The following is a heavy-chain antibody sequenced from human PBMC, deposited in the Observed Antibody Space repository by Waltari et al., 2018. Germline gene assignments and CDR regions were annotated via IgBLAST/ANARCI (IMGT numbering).Heavy chain of an antibody. V-gene: IGHV1-69*13. J-gene: IGHJ3*02. CDR1: GGTFSSYA. D-gene: IGHD3-22*01. CDR2: IIPIFGTA. Sequence: QVQLVQSGAEVTKPGSSVKVSCKASGGTFSSYAISWVRQDPGQGLEWMGGIIPIFGTANYAQKFQGRVTITADESTSTAYMELSSLRSEDTAVYYCARADSSGYQIYAFDIWGQGTMVTVSS. CDR3: ARADSSGYQIYAFDI.